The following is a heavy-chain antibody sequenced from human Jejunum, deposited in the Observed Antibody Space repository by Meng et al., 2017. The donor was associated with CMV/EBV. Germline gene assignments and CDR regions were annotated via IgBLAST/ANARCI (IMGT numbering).Heavy chain of an antibody. CDR2: IGVSGGST. Sequence: EVEVLESGGGLVPTGGSLRLSSAASGFMFSSYAMGWVRQDPGKGLEWVSAIGVSGGSTYYADSVKGRFTISRDNSKNTLYLQVNSLRAEDTAVYYCAKYRLLVPTRDFDYWGQGTLVTVSS. D-gene: IGHD2-8*02. CDR3: AKYRLLVPTRDFDY. V-gene: IGHV3-23*01. J-gene: IGHJ4*02. CDR1: GFMFSSYA.